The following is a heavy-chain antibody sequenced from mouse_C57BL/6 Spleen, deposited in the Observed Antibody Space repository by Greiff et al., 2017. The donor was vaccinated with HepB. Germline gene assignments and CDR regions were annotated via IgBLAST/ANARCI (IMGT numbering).Heavy chain of an antibody. D-gene: IGHD2-14*01. J-gene: IGHJ2*01. CDR3: ARGTTGDY. Sequence: VQLQQSGPELVKPGASVKISCKASGYAFSSSWMNWVKQRPGKGLEWIGRIYPGDGDTNYNGKFKGKATLTADKSSSTAYMQLSSLTSEDSAVYFCARGTTGDYWGQGTTLTVSS. V-gene: IGHV1-82*01. CDR2: IYPGDGDT. CDR1: GYAFSSSW.